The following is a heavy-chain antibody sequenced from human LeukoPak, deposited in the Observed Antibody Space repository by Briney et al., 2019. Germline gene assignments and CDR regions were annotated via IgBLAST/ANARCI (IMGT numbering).Heavy chain of an antibody. CDR2: FITDGSST. CDR1: GSILSIYW. V-gene: IGHV3-74*01. Sequence: GGPLKLSGAPSGSILSIYWMHWFRPAPGKGLGGVSRFITDGSSTSYADSVKGRFTISRDNAKNSLYLQMNSLRAEVTAVYYCARERVLLWFGENGGFDPWGQGTLVTVSS. D-gene: IGHD3-10*01. J-gene: IGHJ5*02. CDR3: ARERVLLWFGENGGFDP.